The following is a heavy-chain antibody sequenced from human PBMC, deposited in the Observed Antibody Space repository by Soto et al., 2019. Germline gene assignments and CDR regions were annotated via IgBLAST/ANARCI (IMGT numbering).Heavy chain of an antibody. CDR1: GFTFSTYG. CDR2: LSCSGIGK. V-gene: IGHV3-23*01. J-gene: IGHJ4*02. Sequence: GGSLRLSCAASGFTFSTYGMNWVRQAPGKWLEWVSVLSCSGIGKEYADSVKGRFTISRDNSRNTLYLQMTGLRVEDTAVYYCAKDRYCSATSCQDFGSWGQGTLVTVSS. D-gene: IGHD2-2*01. CDR3: AKDRYCSATSCQDFGS.